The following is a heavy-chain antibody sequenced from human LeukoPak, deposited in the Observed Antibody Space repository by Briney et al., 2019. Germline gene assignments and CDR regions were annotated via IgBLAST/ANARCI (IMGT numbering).Heavy chain of an antibody. Sequence: PGRSLRLSCAASGFTFSSYVMHWVRQAPGKGLEWVAIISYDGSNEYYADSVKGRFTISRDNSKNTLYLQMNSLRAEDTAVYYCARDITELERLFDYWGQGTLVTVSS. CDR1: GFTFSSYV. V-gene: IGHV3-30*04. CDR2: ISYDGSNE. CDR3: ARDITELERLFDY. D-gene: IGHD1-1*01. J-gene: IGHJ4*02.